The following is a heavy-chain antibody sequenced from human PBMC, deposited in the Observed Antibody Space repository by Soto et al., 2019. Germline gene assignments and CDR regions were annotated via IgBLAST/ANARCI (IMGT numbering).Heavy chain of an antibody. CDR1: KYTFSNYY. CDR2: INPIGGST. Sequence: QAQLVQSGAEVKKPGASVKVSCKASKYTFSNYYIHWVRQAPGQGLEWMGIINPIGGSTSYERQFQGRVNMTRDSSTSAVYMEVSRLRSEATAVYYCARLRFLGSYGLDLWGQGTTVTVSS. CDR3: ARLRFLGSYGLDL. D-gene: IGHD3-3*01. J-gene: IGHJ6*02. V-gene: IGHV1-46*01.